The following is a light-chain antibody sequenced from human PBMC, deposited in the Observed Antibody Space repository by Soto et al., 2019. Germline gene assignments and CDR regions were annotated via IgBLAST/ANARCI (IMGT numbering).Light chain of an antibody. CDR3: QHYGSSPLT. CDR1: QSVSSSY. Sequence: EIVLTQSPGTLSLSPGERATLSCRASQSVSSSYLGWYQQKPGQAPRLLIYGASNRATGIPDRFSGIGSGTDFTLTISRLEPKDFAVYYCQHYGSSPLTFGEGTKVEIK. V-gene: IGKV3-20*01. CDR2: GAS. J-gene: IGKJ4*01.